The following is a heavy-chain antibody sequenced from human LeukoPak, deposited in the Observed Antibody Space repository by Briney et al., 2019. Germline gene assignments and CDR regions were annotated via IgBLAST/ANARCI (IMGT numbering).Heavy chain of an antibody. Sequence: SETLSLTCTVSGGSISSGSYYWSWIRQPAGKGLEWIGRIYTSGSTNYNPSLKSRVTISVDTSKNQFSLKLSSATAADTAVYYCARAPVTGSGSYNYWGQGTLVTVSS. D-gene: IGHD3-10*01. CDR1: GGSISSGSYY. J-gene: IGHJ4*02. V-gene: IGHV4-61*02. CDR2: IYTSGST. CDR3: ARAPVTGSGSYNY.